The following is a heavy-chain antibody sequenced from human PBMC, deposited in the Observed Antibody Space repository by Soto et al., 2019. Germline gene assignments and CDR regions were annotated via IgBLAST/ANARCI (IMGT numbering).Heavy chain of an antibody. J-gene: IGHJ6*03. CDR1: GFTFSSYS. CDR3: ARDRVGDYSNTYYYYYYMDV. V-gene: IGHV3-48*01. D-gene: IGHD4-4*01. CDR2: ISSSSSTI. Sequence: GGSLRLSCAASGFTFSSYSINWVRQAPGKGLEWVSYISSSSSTIYYADSVKGRFTISRDNAKNSLYLQMNSLRAEDTAVYYCARDRVGDYSNTYYYYYYMDVWGKGTTVTVSS.